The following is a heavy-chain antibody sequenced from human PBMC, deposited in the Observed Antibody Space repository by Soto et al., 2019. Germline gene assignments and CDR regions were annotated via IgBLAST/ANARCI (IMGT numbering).Heavy chain of an antibody. V-gene: IGHV3-74*01. Sequence: VQLVESGGGLVQPGGSLRLSCAASGFTFSSYWMHWVRQAPGKGLVWVSRINSDGSSTSYADSVKGRFTISRDNAKNTLDLQMNSLRAEDTAVYYCVRTSLVVAAATREDYWGQGTLVTVSS. D-gene: IGHD2-15*01. CDR1: GFTFSSYW. CDR3: VRTSLVVAAATREDY. J-gene: IGHJ4*02. CDR2: INSDGSST.